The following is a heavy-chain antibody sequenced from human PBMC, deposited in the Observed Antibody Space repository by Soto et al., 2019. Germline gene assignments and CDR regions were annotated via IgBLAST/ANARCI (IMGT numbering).Heavy chain of an antibody. D-gene: IGHD6-19*01. J-gene: IGHJ4*02. CDR1: GFTFSNNA. CDR2: ISGSGGST. Sequence: GVSLRLSCEASGFTFSNNAMSWVRQAPGKGLEWVSTISGSGGSTYYADSVKRRFTISRDNSKNTLYLQMNSLRVEDSAEYFCARGLYASGWYLDYWGQGTLVTVSS. CDR3: ARGLYASGWYLDY. V-gene: IGHV3-23*01.